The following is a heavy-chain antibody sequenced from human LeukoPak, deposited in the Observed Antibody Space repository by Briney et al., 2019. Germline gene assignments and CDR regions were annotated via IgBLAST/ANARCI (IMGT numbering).Heavy chain of an antibody. J-gene: IGHJ3*02. CDR1: GFTFSSYA. CDR2: ISYDGSNK. D-gene: IGHD4-17*01. Sequence: PGRSLRLSCAASGFTFSSYAMHWVRQAPGKGLEWVAVISYDGSNKYYADSVKGRFTISRDNSKNTLYLQMNSLRAEDTAVYYCARAEERTTKGAFDIWGQGTMVTVSS. V-gene: IGHV3-30-3*01. CDR3: ARAEERTTKGAFDI.